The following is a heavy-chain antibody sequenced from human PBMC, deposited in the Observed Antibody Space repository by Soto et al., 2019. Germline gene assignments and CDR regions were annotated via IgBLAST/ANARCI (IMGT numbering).Heavy chain of an antibody. J-gene: IGHJ4*02. V-gene: IGHV3-33*01. Sequence: QVQLVESGGGVVQPGTSLRLSCAASGFTLSRYGMQWVRQAPGKGLEWVALIWNDGIRKVYVDSVKGRFTISRDNSKNTLDLQMNSLRAEDTAVYYCARDDDYEANAFDYWGPGTLVTVSS. CDR2: IWNDGIRK. D-gene: IGHD3-22*01. CDR3: ARDDDYEANAFDY. CDR1: GFTLSRYG.